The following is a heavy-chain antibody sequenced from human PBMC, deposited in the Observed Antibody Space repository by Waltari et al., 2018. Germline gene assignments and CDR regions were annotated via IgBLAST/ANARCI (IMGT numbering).Heavy chain of an antibody. CDR2: IYYSGNT. V-gene: IGHV4-39*07. Sequence: QLQLQESGPGLVTPSETLSLTCSVSGASISSSTSYWGWIRQPPGKGLEWIGSIYYSGNTYYNPSLRSRVTISVDTSKNQFSLKLSSVTAADTAVYYCARMNRYWYFDLWGRGTLVTVSS. J-gene: IGHJ2*01. CDR3: ARMNRYWYFDL. CDR1: GASISSSTSY.